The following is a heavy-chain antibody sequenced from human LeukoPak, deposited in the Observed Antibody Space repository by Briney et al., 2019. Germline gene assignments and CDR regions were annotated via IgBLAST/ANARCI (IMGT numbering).Heavy chain of an antibody. CDR2: INSDGSIT. CDR1: GFTFSPYW. J-gene: IGHJ4*02. D-gene: IGHD1-26*01. Sequence: PGGSLRLSCAASGFTFSPYWMHWVRQAAGKGLAWVSRINSDGSITNYGDSVKGRFTISRDNAKNTLYLQMNSLRAEDTAVYYCARERGAYYFDYLGQGTLVTVSS. CDR3: ARERGAYYFDY. V-gene: IGHV3-74*01.